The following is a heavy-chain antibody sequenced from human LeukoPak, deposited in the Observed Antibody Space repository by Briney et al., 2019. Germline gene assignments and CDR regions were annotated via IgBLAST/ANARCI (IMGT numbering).Heavy chain of an antibody. CDR1: GYTFTSYD. CDR3: ARAPRGYSYTDFDY. J-gene: IGHJ4*02. V-gene: IGHV1-8*01. Sequence: ASVKVSCKASGYTFTSYDINWVRQATGQGLEWMGWMNPNSGNTGYAQKFQGRVTMTRNTSISTAYMELSSLRSEDTAVYYCARAPRGYSYTDFDYWGQGTLVTVSS. D-gene: IGHD5-18*01. CDR2: MNPNSGNT.